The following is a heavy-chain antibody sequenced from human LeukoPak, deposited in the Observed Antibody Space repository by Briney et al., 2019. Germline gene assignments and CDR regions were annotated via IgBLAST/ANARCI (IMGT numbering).Heavy chain of an antibody. D-gene: IGHD3-22*01. CDR2: SYYSGST. CDR1: GGSISGYY. Sequence: SETLSLTCTVSGGSISGYYWNWIRQPPGKGLEWIGYSYYSGSTNYNPSLKSRVTISADTSKNQLSLKLSSVTAADTAIYYCARDRGGSFYDSSGSVTNIWGQGTMVTVSS. J-gene: IGHJ3*02. CDR3: ARDRGGSFYDSSGSVTNI. V-gene: IGHV4-59*01.